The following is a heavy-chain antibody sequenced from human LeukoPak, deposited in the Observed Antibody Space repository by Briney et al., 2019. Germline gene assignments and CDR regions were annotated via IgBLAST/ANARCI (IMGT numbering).Heavy chain of an antibody. D-gene: IGHD1-1*01. J-gene: IGHJ4*02. V-gene: IGHV1-2*02. CDR2: INPNSGGT. Sequence: GASVKVSCKASGYTFTRYYMHWVRQAPGQGLEWMGWINPNSGGTNYAQKFQGRVTMTRDTSISTAYMELSRLRSDDTAVYYCARERARGPRERSIGYWGQGTLVTVSS. CDR1: GYTFTRYY. CDR3: ARERARGPRERSIGY.